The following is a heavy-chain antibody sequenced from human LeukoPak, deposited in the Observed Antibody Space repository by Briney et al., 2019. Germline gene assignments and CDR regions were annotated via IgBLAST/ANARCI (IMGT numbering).Heavy chain of an antibody. Sequence: ASVKVSCKASGYTFTSYAMHWVRQAPGQRLEWMGWINAGNGNTKYSQKFQGRVTITADESTSTAYMELSSLRSEDTAVYYCAREVVVVVAANYYYYGMDVWGQGTTVTVSS. CDR3: AREVVVVVAANYYYYGMDV. V-gene: IGHV1-3*01. J-gene: IGHJ6*02. CDR1: GYTFTSYA. CDR2: INAGNGNT. D-gene: IGHD2-15*01.